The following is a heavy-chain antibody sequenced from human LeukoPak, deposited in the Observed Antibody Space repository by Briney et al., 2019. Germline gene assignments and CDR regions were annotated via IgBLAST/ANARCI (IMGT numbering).Heavy chain of an antibody. V-gene: IGHV1-3*04. D-gene: IGHD2-2*01. Sequence: ASVKVSCKASGYTFTNYAIHWVRQAPGQRLEWMGWINTGNDNTKYSQKFQGRVTMTRDTSTSTVYMELSSLRSEDTAVYYCARRVDVVPAAIDAFDIWGQGTMVTVSS. CDR1: GYTFTNYA. J-gene: IGHJ3*02. CDR2: INTGNDNT. CDR3: ARRVDVVPAAIDAFDI.